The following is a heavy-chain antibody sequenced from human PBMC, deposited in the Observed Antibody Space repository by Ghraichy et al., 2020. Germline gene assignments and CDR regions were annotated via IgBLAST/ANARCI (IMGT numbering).Heavy chain of an antibody. V-gene: IGHV3-48*02. Sequence: LSLTCAASGFNFNIYTMAWVRQAPGKGLEWVSFITSSSSTIAYADSVRGRFTISRDDAQNSLYLLMNSLKDEDTAVYYCAREIRGRCFDFWGQGTLVTVSS. CDR2: ITSSSSTI. J-gene: IGHJ4*02. D-gene: IGHD5-24*01. CDR3: AREIRGRCFDF. CDR1: GFNFNIYT.